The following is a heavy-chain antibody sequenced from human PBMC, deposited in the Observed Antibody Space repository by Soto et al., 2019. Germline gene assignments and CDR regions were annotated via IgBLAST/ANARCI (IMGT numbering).Heavy chain of an antibody. D-gene: IGHD3-22*01. CDR2: IIPIFGTA. J-gene: IGHJ4*02. CDR3: ARGAGGYYDSSDYHRLDY. CDR1: GGTFSSYS. V-gene: IGHV1-69*13. Sequence: ASVKVSCKASGGTFSSYSISWVRQAPGQGLEWVGGIIPIFGTASYAQKFQGRVTITADESTSTAYMELSSLGSEDTAVYYCARGAGGYYDSSDYHRLDYWGQGTLVTVSS.